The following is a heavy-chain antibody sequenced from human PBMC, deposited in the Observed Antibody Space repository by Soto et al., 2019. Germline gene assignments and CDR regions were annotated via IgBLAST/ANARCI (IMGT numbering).Heavy chain of an antibody. D-gene: IGHD3-16*01. CDR2: ISGYNGHT. Sequence: QVQLVQSGAEVRKPGPSVKVSCKASGYTFTTYGISWVRQAPGQGLEWMGWISGYNGHTKYAQKFQGRVTMTTDTSTSTVYMDLRSLRSDDTAVYYCAREGEMPYYYYGLDVWGQGTTVTVSS. V-gene: IGHV1-18*01. CDR1: GYTFTTYG. CDR3: AREGEMPYYYYGLDV. J-gene: IGHJ6*02.